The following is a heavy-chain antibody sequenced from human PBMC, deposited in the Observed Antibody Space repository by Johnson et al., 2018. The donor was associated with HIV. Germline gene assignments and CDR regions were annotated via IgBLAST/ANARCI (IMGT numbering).Heavy chain of an antibody. Sequence: QVQLVESGGGVVQPGGSLRLSCEVSGLTLTTIIVHWARQAPGKGLEWVSLISHDGTTTAYADSVKGRYTISRDISTNTVYLQMNSLSPEDTAVYYCAREDVSRGYAGTFDIWGQGTLVTVSS. D-gene: IGHD6-25*01. CDR1: GLTLTTII. V-gene: IGHV3-30*04. J-gene: IGHJ3*02. CDR2: ISHDGTTT. CDR3: AREDVSRGYAGTFDI.